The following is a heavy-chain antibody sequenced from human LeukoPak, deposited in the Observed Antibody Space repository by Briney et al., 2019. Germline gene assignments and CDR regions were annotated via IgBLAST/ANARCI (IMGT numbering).Heavy chain of an antibody. CDR3: AKANVKYCSGGSCFDAFDI. D-gene: IGHD2-15*01. V-gene: IGHV3-30*02. CDR1: GFIFSSYG. Sequence: PGGSLRLSCAASGFIFSSYGMHWVRQAPGKGLEWVAFIRYDGSNTYYADSVKGRFTISRDNSKNTLYLQMNSLRAEDTAVYYCAKANVKYCSGGSCFDAFDIWGQGTMVTVSS. J-gene: IGHJ3*02. CDR2: IRYDGSNT.